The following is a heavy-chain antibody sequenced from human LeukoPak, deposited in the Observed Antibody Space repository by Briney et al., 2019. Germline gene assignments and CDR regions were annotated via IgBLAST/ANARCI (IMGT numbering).Heavy chain of an antibody. CDR3: ARARGVGYSSSRGNWFDP. J-gene: IGHJ5*02. Sequence: GGSLRLSCAASGFTFSSYGMHWVRQAPGKGLEWVAVIWYDGSNKYYADSVKSRFTISRDNSKNTLYLQMNSLRAEDTAVYYCARARGVGYSSSRGNWFDPWGQGTLVTVSS. V-gene: IGHV3-33*01. D-gene: IGHD6-13*01. CDR2: IWYDGSNK. CDR1: GFTFSSYG.